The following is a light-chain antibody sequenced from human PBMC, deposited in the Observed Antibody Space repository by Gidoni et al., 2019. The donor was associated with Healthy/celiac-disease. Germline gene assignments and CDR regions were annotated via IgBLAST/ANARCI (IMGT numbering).Light chain of an antibody. V-gene: IGKV3-20*01. CDR2: GAS. Sequence: EIMLTQSPGTLSLSPGVRATLSCRASQSVSSSYLAWYQQKPGQAPRLLIYGASSRATGIPDRFSGSGSGTDFTLIISRLEPEDFAVYYCQQYGSSPWTFGQGTKVEIK. J-gene: IGKJ1*01. CDR1: QSVSSSY. CDR3: QQYGSSPWT.